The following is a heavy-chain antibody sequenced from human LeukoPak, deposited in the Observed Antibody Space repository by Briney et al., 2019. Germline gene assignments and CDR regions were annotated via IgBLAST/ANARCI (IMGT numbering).Heavy chain of an antibody. J-gene: IGHJ4*02. D-gene: IGHD3-9*01. V-gene: IGHV3-48*01. CDR1: GFTFSSYS. CDR2: ISSSSTI. CDR3: ARGSDYDILTGYYGVDY. Sequence: PGGSLRLSCAASGFTFSSYSMNWVRQAPGKGLEWVSYISSSSTIYYADSVKGRFTISRDNAKNSLYLQMNSLRAEDTAVYYCARGSDYDILTGYYGVDYWGQGTLVTVSS.